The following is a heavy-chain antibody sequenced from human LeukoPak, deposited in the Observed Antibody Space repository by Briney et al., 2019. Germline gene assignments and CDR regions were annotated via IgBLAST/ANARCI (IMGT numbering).Heavy chain of an antibody. CDR2: ISYDGSNK. CDR3: ARDYDFWSGYFDY. CDR1: GFTFXSYG. Sequence: GGSLRLSCAASGFTFXSYGMHWVRQAPGKGLEWVAVISYDGSNKYYADSVKGRFTISRDNSKNTLYLQMNSLRAEDTAVYYCARDYDFWSGYFDYWGQGTLVTVSS. J-gene: IGHJ4*02. D-gene: IGHD3-3*01. V-gene: IGHV3-30*03.